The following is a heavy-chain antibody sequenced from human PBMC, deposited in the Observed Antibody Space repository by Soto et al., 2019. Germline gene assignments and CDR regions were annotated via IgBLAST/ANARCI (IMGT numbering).Heavy chain of an antibody. D-gene: IGHD3-16*01. CDR2: IIPIFGTP. CDR3: ARDTRLWGSTGWKRENLFDI. J-gene: IGHJ3*02. Sequence: QVQLEQSGAEVKRPGSSVKVSCKTSGGNFNTYPISWVRQAPGHRLEWMGKIIPIFGTPDYAQKFQGRVTINADEATTTVYMELRSLKSDDSAVYYCARDTRLWGSTGWKRENLFDIWVQGTMVTLSS. V-gene: IGHV1-69*18. CDR1: GGNFNTYP.